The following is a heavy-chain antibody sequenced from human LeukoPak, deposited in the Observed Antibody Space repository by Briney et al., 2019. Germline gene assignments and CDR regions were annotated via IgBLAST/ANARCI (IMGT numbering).Heavy chain of an antibody. D-gene: IGHD2/OR15-2a*01. Sequence: SETLSLTCAVYGGSFSGYYWSWIRQPPGKGLEWIGEINHSGSTNYNPSLKSRVTISVDTSKNQFSLKLSSVTAADTAVYYCARCLPLSRLSYFDYWGQGTRVTVSS. V-gene: IGHV4-34*01. CDR1: GGSFSGYY. J-gene: IGHJ4*02. CDR2: INHSGST. CDR3: ARCLPLSRLSYFDY.